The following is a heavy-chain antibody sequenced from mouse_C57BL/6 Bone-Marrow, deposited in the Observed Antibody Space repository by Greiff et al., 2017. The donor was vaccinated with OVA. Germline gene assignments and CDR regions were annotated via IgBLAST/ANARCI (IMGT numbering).Heavy chain of an antibody. V-gene: IGHV5-4*01. Sequence: DVQLVESGGGLVKPGGSLKLSCAASGFTFSSYAMSWVRQTPEKRLEWVATISDGGSYTYYPDNVKGRFTISRDNAKNNLYLQMSHLKSEDTAMYYCARGDYDYDGSWFAYWGQGTLVTVSA. CDR3: ARGDYDYDGSWFAY. J-gene: IGHJ3*01. CDR1: GFTFSSYA. D-gene: IGHD2-4*01. CDR2: ISDGGSYT.